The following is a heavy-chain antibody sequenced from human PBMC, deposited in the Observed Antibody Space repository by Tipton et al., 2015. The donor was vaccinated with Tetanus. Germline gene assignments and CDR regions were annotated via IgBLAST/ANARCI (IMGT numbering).Heavy chain of an antibody. CDR1: GYTFTGYY. CDR3: ARINRITMVRVPMDV. V-gene: IGHV1-2*02. D-gene: IGHD3-10*01. Sequence: QLVQSGPEVKKPGASVEVSCKASGYTFTGYYMHWVRQAPGQGLEWMGWINPNSGGTNYAQKFQGRVTMTRDTSISTAYMELSRLRSDDTAVYYCARINRITMVRVPMDVWGQGTTVTVSS. J-gene: IGHJ6*02. CDR2: INPNSGGT.